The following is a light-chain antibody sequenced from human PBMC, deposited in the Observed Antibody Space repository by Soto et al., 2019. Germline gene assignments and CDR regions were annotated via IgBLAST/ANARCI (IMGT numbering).Light chain of an antibody. CDR3: QQYQSYFLT. V-gene: IGKV1-5*01. J-gene: IGKJ3*01. CDR2: DAS. CDR1: QSISRS. Sequence: DIQMTQSPSTLSASVGDRVTITCRASQSISRSLAWYQQKSGKAPKLLIYDASSLESWVPSRFSGSGFGTEFTIPISGLQPDDFATYYCQQYQSYFLTFGPGTTVDMK.